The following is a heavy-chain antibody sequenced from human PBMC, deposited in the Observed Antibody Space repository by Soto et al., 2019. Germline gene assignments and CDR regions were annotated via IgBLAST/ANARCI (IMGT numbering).Heavy chain of an antibody. J-gene: IGHJ2*01. CDR1: GGTFSSYT. CDR2: IIPILGIA. CDR3: ARAARIGWYFDL. Sequence: SVKVSCKASGGTFSSYTISWVRQAPGQGLEWMGRIIPILGIANYAQKFQGRVTITADKSTSTAYMELSSLRSEDTAVYYCARAARIGWYFDLWGRGTLVTVSS. D-gene: IGHD6-6*01. V-gene: IGHV1-69*02.